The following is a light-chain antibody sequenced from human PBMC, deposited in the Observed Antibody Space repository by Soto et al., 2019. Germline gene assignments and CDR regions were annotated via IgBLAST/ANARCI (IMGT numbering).Light chain of an antibody. V-gene: IGKV1-5*01. CDR3: LQQDNCPST. CDR2: AAS. Sequence: DIQMTQSPSTLSASVGDRVTITCRASQSISIWWAWYQQKAWKAPKLLIYAASSLQSGVPSTFCGSGAGREFTLTTISLQPEDVVAYFCLQQDNCPSTFGQGTKVDIK. CDR1: QSISIW. J-gene: IGKJ1*01.